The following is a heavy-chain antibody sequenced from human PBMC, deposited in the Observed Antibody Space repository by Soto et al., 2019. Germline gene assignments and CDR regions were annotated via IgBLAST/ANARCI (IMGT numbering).Heavy chain of an antibody. CDR3: ARALSL. V-gene: IGHV4-31*03. D-gene: IGHD3-3*02. CDR1: GDSIRSGDYY. CDR2: VYYSGGT. J-gene: IGHJ4*02. Sequence: TLSLTCTVSGDSIRSGDYYWSWIRQHPVKGLEWIGYVYYSGGTYYNPSLEGRLTISLDTSKNQFSLKLTSATAADTAVYYCARALSLWGQGTSDTVPS.